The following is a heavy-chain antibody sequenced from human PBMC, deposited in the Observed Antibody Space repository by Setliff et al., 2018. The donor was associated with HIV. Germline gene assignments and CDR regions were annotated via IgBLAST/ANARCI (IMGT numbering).Heavy chain of an antibody. Sequence: GASVKVSCKASGYTFTSYDINWVRQATGQGLEWMGWMNPNSGNTGYAQKFQGRVTMTRNTSISTAYMELSSLRSEDTAVYYCASGSNYYDSSGYYYRDAFDIWGQGTMVTVSS. CDR2: MNPNSGNT. V-gene: IGHV1-8*02. D-gene: IGHD3-22*01. CDR3: ASGSNYYDSSGYYYRDAFDI. J-gene: IGHJ3*02. CDR1: GYTFTSYD.